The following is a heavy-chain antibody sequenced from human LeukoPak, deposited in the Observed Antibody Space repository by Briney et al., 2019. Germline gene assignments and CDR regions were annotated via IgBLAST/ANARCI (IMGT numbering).Heavy chain of an antibody. CDR1: GFTLSSNG. Sequence: PGGSLRLSCAASGFTLSSNGMDWVRQAPGKGMEWGAVIWYDGSNKYYADSVKGRLTSSRDNSHLTLYLQMNSLRARDTAVYYCARDYYYGSGILYWGQGPLLTLSS. D-gene: IGHD3-10*01. V-gene: IGHV3-33*01. J-gene: IGHJ4*02. CDR2: IWYDGSNK. CDR3: ARDYYYGSGILY.